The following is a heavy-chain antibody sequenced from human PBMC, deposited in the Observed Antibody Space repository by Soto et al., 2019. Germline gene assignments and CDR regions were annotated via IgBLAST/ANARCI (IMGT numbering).Heavy chain of an antibody. CDR1: GGTFSSYA. V-gene: IGHV1-69*01. D-gene: IGHD6-19*01. J-gene: IGHJ6*02. CDR3: ARTHTIAVAGSEMYYYYGMDV. Sequence: QVQLVQSGAEVKKPGSSVKVSCKASGGTFSSYAISWVRQAPGQGLEWMGGIIPIFGTANYAQKFQGRVTITADESTSTAYMELSSLRSEDTAVYCCARTHTIAVAGSEMYYYYGMDVWGQGTTVTVSS. CDR2: IIPIFGTA.